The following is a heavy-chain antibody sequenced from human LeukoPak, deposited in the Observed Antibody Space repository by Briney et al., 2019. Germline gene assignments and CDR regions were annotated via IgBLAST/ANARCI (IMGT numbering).Heavy chain of an antibody. CDR2: MNPNSGNT. V-gene: IGHV1-8*01. CDR1: GYTFTSYD. J-gene: IGHJ6*02. D-gene: IGHD3-3*01. CDR3: ARVERLHDYYYYGMDV. Sequence: ASVTVSFTASGYTFTSYDINWVRQATGQGLEWMGWMNPNSGNTGYAQKFQGRVTMTRNTSISTAYMELSSLRSEDTAVYYCARVERLHDYYYYGMDVWGQGTTVTVSS.